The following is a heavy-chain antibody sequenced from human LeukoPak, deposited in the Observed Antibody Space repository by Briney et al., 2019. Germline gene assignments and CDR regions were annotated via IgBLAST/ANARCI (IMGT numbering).Heavy chain of an antibody. Sequence: SVKVSCKASGGTFSSYAISWVRQVPGQGLEWMGRIIPIFGTANYAQKFQGRVTITTDESTSTAYMGLSSLRSEDTAVYYCAREALGDIVVVVAATPDAFDIWGQGTMVTVSS. D-gene: IGHD2-15*01. CDR2: IIPIFGTA. J-gene: IGHJ3*02. CDR1: GGTFSSYA. CDR3: AREALGDIVVVVAATPDAFDI. V-gene: IGHV1-69*05.